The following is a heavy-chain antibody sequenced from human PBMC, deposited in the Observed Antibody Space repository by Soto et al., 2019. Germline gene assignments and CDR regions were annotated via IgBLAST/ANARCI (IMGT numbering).Heavy chain of an antibody. CDR2: ISTYNGFT. V-gene: IGHV1-18*01. D-gene: IGHD2-21*02. CDR3: ARETYGDFCY. CDR1: GYTFTSYG. J-gene: IGHJ4*02. Sequence: QVQLVQSGVEVKKPGASVQVSCKASGYTFTSYGITWVRQAPGQGLEWMGWISTYNGFTNYAQNLQGRVTMTTDTSTNTAYMELRSLRSDDTAVYYCARETYGDFCYWGQGTLVTVSS.